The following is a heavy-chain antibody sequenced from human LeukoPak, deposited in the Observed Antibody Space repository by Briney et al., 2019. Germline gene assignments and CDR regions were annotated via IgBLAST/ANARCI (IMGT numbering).Heavy chain of an antibody. D-gene: IGHD2/OR15-2a*01. V-gene: IGHV3-30*02. CDR3: AKADVRFYDY. Sequence: PGGSLRLSCAASGFTFSSYGMHWVRQAPGKGLEWVAFIRYDGSNKYYADSVKGRFTISRDNSKNTLYLQMNSLRAEDTAVYYCAKADVRFYDYWGQEPWSPSPQ. CDR1: GFTFSSYG. J-gene: IGHJ4*01. CDR2: IRYDGSNK.